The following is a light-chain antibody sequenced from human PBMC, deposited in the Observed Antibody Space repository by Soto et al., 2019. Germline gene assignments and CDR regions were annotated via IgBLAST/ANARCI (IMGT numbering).Light chain of an antibody. CDR3: QQSGSSPWP. J-gene: IGKJ1*01. CDR1: QSVSSSY. Sequence: GLTQSPGTVSLSPGERATLSCRASQSVSSSYLAWYQQKPGQAPRLLIYGASSRATGIPDRFSGSGSGTDFTLTISRLEPEDFTVYYCQQSGSSPWPFGQGTKVDIK. CDR2: GAS. V-gene: IGKV3-20*01.